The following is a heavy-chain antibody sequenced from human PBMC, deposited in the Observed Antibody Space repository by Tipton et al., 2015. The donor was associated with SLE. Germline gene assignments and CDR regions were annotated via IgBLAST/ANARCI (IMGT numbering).Heavy chain of an antibody. CDR3: IRGSDGSGKWANDS. CDR1: GFTFGDYA. J-gene: IGHJ5*01. V-gene: IGHV3-49*03. Sequence: SLRLSCRGFGFTFGDYAMNWLRQAPGKGLEWVGLIRSKSYGGTTEYAASVEGRFTISRDDSKSIAYLQMNSLKSEDTAAYYCIRGSDGSGKWANDSWGQGTLVSVAS. D-gene: IGHD3-10*01. CDR2: IRSKSYGGTT.